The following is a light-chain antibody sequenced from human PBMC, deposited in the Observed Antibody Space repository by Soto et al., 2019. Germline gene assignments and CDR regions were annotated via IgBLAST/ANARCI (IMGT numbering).Light chain of an antibody. CDR1: SSNIGSNT. J-gene: IGLJ2*01. CDR3: AAWDDNRNGVV. V-gene: IGLV1-44*01. CDR2: SNN. Sequence: QPVLTQPPSASGTPGQRVTISCSGSSSNIGSNTVNWYQQLPGTAPKLLIYSNNQRPSGVPDRFSGSKSGTSASLAISGLQSEDEADYYCAAWDDNRNGVVFGGGTKLTVL.